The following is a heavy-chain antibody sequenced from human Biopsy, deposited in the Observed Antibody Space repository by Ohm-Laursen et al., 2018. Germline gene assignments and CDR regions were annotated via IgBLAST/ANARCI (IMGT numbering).Heavy chain of an antibody. V-gene: IGHV1-69*05. CDR1: EETFKRDT. Sequence: GASVKVSCKAPEETFKRDTIVWVRHVPGQGLQWMGGVRYYFQEGTYEPKFKDRLKFTMDRSTTTIHMEFSGLRVDDAAVYYCARDPRAEVEGTVLKQWGHLNLWGQGTLVTVSP. CDR3: ARDPRAEVEGTVLKQWGHLNL. J-gene: IGHJ1*01. D-gene: IGHD6-19*01. CDR2: VRYYFQEG.